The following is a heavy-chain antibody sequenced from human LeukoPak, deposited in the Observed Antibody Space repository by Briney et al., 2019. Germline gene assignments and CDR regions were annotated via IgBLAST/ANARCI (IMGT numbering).Heavy chain of an antibody. CDR2: MYHSGGT. Sequence: SETLSLTCIVSGDSINSYYWAWIRQPPGKGLEWVADMYHSGGTHFSPSLKGRVTISVDTSKNHFSLKLSSVTAADTAVYYCARLPLGRYFDWLLDAEFWVGFDYWGQGTLVTVSS. CDR3: ARLPLGRYFDWLLDAEFWVGFDY. CDR1: GDSINSYY. V-gene: IGHV4-59*08. J-gene: IGHJ4*02. D-gene: IGHD3-9*01.